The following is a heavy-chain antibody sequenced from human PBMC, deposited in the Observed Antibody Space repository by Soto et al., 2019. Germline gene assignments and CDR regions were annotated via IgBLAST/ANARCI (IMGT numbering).Heavy chain of an antibody. D-gene: IGHD3-10*01. Sequence: SETLSLTCTVSGGSISSAGYYWSWIRQHPGKGLEWIGYIYYSGSTYYNPSLKSRVTISVDTSKNQFSLKLSSVTAADTAVYYCARTSLITMVRGVDLPFDYWGQGTLVTVSS. V-gene: IGHV4-31*03. CDR3: ARTSLITMVRGVDLPFDY. J-gene: IGHJ4*02. CDR1: GGSISSAGYY. CDR2: IYYSGST.